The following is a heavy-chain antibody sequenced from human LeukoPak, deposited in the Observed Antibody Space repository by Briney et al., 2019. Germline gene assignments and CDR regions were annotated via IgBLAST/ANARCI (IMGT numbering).Heavy chain of an antibody. CDR3: AKDPRDYPD. V-gene: IGHV3-30*02. CDR1: GFTFGDYA. Sequence: GGSLRLSCTASGFTFGDYAVNWVRQAPGKGLEWVAFIRYDGSNKYYTDSVKGRFTISRDNSKNTLYLQMNSLRPEDTAVYYCAKDPRDYPDWGQGTLVTVSS. J-gene: IGHJ4*02. D-gene: IGHD3-16*01. CDR2: IRYDGSNK.